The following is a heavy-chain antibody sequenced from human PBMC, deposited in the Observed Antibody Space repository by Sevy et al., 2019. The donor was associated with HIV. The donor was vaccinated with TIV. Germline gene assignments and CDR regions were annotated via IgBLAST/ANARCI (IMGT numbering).Heavy chain of an antibody. CDR3: AKAAIVAVTASPNCFDY. J-gene: IGHJ4*02. V-gene: IGHV3-30*18. D-gene: IGHD2-21*02. CDR2: ISYDGTNQ. Sequence: GGSLRLSCAASGFTFTTSGMHWVRQAPGRELEWVAVISYDGTNQNYADSVKGRFIISRDNSKNTLSLQMNSLTTEDTAVYYCAKAAIVAVTASPNCFDYWGQGVLVTVSS. CDR1: GFTFTTSG.